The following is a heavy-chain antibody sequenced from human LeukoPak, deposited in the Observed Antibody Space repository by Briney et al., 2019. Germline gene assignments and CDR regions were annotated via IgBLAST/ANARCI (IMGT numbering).Heavy chain of an antibody. CDR3: ARGPIPDY. CDR2: ISSTASDI. J-gene: IGHJ4*02. CDR1: RFTFSSYG. D-gene: IGHD2-2*02. Sequence: KTGGSLRLSCAASRFTFSSYGMNWVRQAPGKGLEWVSFISSTASDIYYADSVKGRFTISRDNSKNTLYLQMNSLRAEDTAVYYCARGPIPDYWGQGTLVTVSS. V-gene: IGHV3-21*01.